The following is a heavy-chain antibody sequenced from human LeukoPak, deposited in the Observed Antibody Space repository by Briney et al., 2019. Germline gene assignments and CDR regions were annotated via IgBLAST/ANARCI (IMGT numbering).Heavy chain of an antibody. D-gene: IGHD3-22*01. CDR2: IYYSGST. Sequence: SETLSLTCTVSGGSISSSSYYWGWIRQPPGKGLEWIGSIYYSGSTYYNPSLKSRVTISVDTSKNQFSLKLSSVTAADTAVYYCARLSGYHDEDCWGQGTLVTVSS. CDR1: GGSISSSSYY. J-gene: IGHJ4*02. V-gene: IGHV4-39*01. CDR3: ARLSGYHDEDC.